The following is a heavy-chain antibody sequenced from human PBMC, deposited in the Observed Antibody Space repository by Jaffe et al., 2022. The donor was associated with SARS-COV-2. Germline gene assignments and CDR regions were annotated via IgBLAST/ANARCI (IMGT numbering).Heavy chain of an antibody. D-gene: IGHD3-3*01. V-gene: IGHV3-33*01. CDR3: ARDSPEGDFWSGEGHAFDI. J-gene: IGHJ3*02. CDR2: IWYDGSNK. Sequence: QVQLVESGGGVVQPGRSLRLSCAASGFTFSSYGMHWVRQAPGKGLEWVAVIWYDGSNKYYADSVKGRFTISRDNSKNTLYLQMNSLRAEDTAVYYCARDSPEGDFWSGEGHAFDIWGQGTMVTVSS. CDR1: GFTFSSYG.